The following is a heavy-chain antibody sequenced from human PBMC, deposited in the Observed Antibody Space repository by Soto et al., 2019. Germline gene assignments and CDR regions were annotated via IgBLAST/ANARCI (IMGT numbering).Heavy chain of an antibody. V-gene: IGHV3-21*01. CDR2: ITSTSSHV. Sequence: EVQLVESGGDLVEPGGSLRLSCAASGFTFSYSMNWVRQAPGKGLEWVSSITSTSSHVYYADSVKGRFTISRDDAKNSLYLQMNNLRAEDTAVYYWARGGGNYYASDYWGQGTRVTVSS. CDR3: ARGGGNYYASDY. J-gene: IGHJ4*02. D-gene: IGHD1-26*01. CDR1: GFTFSYS.